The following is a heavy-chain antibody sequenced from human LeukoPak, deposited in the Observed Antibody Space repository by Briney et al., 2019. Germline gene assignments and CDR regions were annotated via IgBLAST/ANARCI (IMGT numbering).Heavy chain of an antibody. V-gene: IGHV3-21*04. CDR1: FTXXXXS. J-gene: IGHJ4*02. CDR2: ISSSSSYI. Sequence: FTXXXXSMXWVRQAPGXXLEWVSSISSSSSYIYYADSVKGRLTISRDXSKNXLYLQMNSLRADDTAVYYCXXXGXXXXDYXGQXTXVTVSS. CDR3: XXXGXXXXDY.